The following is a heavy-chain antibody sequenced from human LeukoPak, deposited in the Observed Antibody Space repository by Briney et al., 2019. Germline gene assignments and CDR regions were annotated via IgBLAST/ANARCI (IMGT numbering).Heavy chain of an antibody. J-gene: IGHJ4*02. CDR1: GFTFSSYA. CDR2: ISSNGGST. V-gene: IGHV3-64*04. D-gene: IGHD3-22*01. CDR3: AKDPSHYDSIFDY. Sequence: GGSLRLSCAASGFTFSSYAMHWVRQAPGKGLEYVSAISSNGGSTYYADSVKGRFTISRDNSKNTLYLQMTSLRAEDTAIYYCAKDPSHYDSIFDYWGQGTLVTVSS.